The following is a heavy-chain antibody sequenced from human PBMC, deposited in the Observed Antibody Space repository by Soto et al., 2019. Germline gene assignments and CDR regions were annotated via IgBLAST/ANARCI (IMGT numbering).Heavy chain of an antibody. Sequence: GGSLRLSCAASGFTFSSYSMNWVRQAPGKGLEWVSSISSSSSYIYYADSVKGRFTISRDNAKNSLYLQMNSLRAEDTAVYYCARDGEAVAADYWGQGTLVTVSS. J-gene: IGHJ4*02. V-gene: IGHV3-21*01. CDR2: ISSSSSYI. CDR1: GFTFSSYS. CDR3: ARDGEAVAADY. D-gene: IGHD6-19*01.